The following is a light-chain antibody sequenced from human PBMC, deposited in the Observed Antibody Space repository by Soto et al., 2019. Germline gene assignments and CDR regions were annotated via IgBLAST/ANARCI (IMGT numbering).Light chain of an antibody. V-gene: IGLV7-46*01. Sequence: QTVVTQEPSLTVSPGGTVTLTCGSSTGTVTSAHYPYWFQQKPGQAPRTLIYDTSNKHSWTPARFSGSLLGGKAALTLSGAQPEDEAEYYCSLSYSGAYVVVGGGTKVTVL. J-gene: IGLJ2*01. CDR2: DTS. CDR3: SLSYSGAYVV. CDR1: TGTVTSAHY.